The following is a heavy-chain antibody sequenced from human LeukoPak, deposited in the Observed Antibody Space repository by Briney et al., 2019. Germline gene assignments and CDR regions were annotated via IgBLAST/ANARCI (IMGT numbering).Heavy chain of an antibody. CDR1: GGTFSSYA. CDR2: IIPIFGTA. D-gene: IGHD5-24*01. V-gene: IGHV1-69*13. CDR3: VKMATIERSLGY. Sequence: SVKVSCKAAGGTFSSYAISWVRQAPGQGLEWMGGIIPIFGTANYAQKFQGRVTITADESTSTAYMELSSLRSEDTAVYYCVKMATIERSLGYWGQGTLVTVSS. J-gene: IGHJ4*02.